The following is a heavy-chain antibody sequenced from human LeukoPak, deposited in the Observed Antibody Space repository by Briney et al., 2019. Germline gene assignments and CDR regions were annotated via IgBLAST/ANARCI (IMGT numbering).Heavy chain of an antibody. J-gene: IGHJ3*02. V-gene: IGHV3-30*04. Sequence: GGSLRLSCAASGLTFSSYAMHWVRQAPGKGLEWVAVISYDGSNKYYADSMKGRFTISRDNSKNSLYLQMNSLRAEDTAVYYCASDAFDIWGQGTMVTVSS. CDR3: ASDAFDI. CDR1: GLTFSSYA. CDR2: ISYDGSNK.